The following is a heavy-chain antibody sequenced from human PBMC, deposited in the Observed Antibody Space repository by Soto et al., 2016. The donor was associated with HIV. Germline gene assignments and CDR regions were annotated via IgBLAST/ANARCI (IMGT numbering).Heavy chain of an antibody. J-gene: IGHJ3*02. CDR3: ARVRGRSAFDI. CDR2: INPNSGGT. Sequence: QVQLVQSGAEVKKPGASVKVSCKASGYTFTGYYMHWVRQAPGQGLEWMGWINPNSGGTKYAQKFQDRVTMTRDTSISTAYMELSRLTSDDTAVYYCARVRGRSAFDIWGQGTMVAVSS. V-gene: IGHV1-2*02. D-gene: IGHD2-15*01. CDR1: GYTFTGYY.